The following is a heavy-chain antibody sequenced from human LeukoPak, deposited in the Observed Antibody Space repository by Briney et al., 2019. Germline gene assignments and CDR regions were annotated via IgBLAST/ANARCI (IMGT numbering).Heavy chain of an antibody. J-gene: IGHJ4*02. D-gene: IGHD4-17*01. CDR2: VYFSGRT. Sequence: PSETLSLTCTVSGGSISSYFWSWIRQPPGKGLEWIGFVYFSGRTSYNPSLKSRVSISLDTSKSQFALKVTSVTAADTAVYYCARDEYGDFQGFDFWGQGTRVTVSS. V-gene: IGHV4-59*01. CDR3: ARDEYGDFQGFDF. CDR1: GGSISSYF.